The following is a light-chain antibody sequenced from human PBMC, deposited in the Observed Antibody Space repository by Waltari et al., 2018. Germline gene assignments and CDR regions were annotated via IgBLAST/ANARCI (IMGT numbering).Light chain of an antibody. Sequence: EIVLTQSPGTLSLSPGERATLSCRASQSLSGSYLAWYQQKPDQAPRLLIYGASSRATGLPDRFSGSGSGTDFTLTITSLEPEDFAGYSCQQYGSSPPTFGQGTKLEIK. J-gene: IGKJ2*01. CDR2: GAS. CDR3: QQYGSSPPT. V-gene: IGKV3-20*01. CDR1: QSLSGSY.